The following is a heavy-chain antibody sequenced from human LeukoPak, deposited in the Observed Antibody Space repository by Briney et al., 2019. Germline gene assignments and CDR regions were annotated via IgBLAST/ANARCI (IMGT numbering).Heavy chain of an antibody. Sequence: QAGGSLRLSCAGSGFTFSNYAMSWVRQAPGKGLEWVSSIVSSGGNTFYADPVKGRFTISRDNAKDTLYLQMNSLRAEDMALYYCVTGKGRQYPSFAYWGQGALVTVSS. D-gene: IGHD2-2*02. V-gene: IGHV3-23*01. CDR3: VTGKGRQYPSFAY. CDR2: IVSSGGNT. CDR1: GFTFSNYA. J-gene: IGHJ4*02.